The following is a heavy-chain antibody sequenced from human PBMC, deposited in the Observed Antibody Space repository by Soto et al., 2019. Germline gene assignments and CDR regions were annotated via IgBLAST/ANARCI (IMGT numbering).Heavy chain of an antibody. J-gene: IGHJ4*02. CDR3: ARHRESGWSDYFDY. Sequence: SETLSLTCTVSGCSISSSSYYWGWIRQPPGKGLEWIGSIYYSGSTYYNPSLKSRVTISVDTSKNQFSLKLSSVTAADTAVYYCARHRESGWSDYFDYWGQGTLVTVSS. CDR2: IYYSGST. V-gene: IGHV4-39*01. CDR1: GCSISSSSYY. D-gene: IGHD6-19*01.